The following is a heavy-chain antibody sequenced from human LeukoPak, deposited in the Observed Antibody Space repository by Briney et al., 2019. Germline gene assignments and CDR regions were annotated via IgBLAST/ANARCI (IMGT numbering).Heavy chain of an antibody. V-gene: IGHV4-34*01. CDR1: GGSISSYY. CDR2: INHSGST. J-gene: IGHJ4*02. CDR3: ARGPTWNYDFWKKQKPSVYYFDY. Sequence: SETLSLTCTVSGGSISSYYWSWIRQPPGKGLEWIGEINHSGSTNYNPSLKSRVTISVDTSKNQFSLKLSSVTAADTAVYYCARGPTWNYDFWKKQKPSVYYFDYWGQGTLVTVSS. D-gene: IGHD3-3*01.